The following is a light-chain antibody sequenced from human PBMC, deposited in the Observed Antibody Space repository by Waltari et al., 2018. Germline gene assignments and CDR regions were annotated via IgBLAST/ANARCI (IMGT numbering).Light chain of an antibody. Sequence: SYELTQPPSVSVSPGQTASTTCPGDKLGDKYACWYQQKPGQSPVLGIYQDSKRPSGIPERFSGSNSGNTATLTISGTQAMDEADYYCQAWDSSFWVFGGGTKLTVL. CDR2: QDS. CDR3: QAWDSSFWV. CDR1: KLGDKY. V-gene: IGLV3-1*01. J-gene: IGLJ3*02.